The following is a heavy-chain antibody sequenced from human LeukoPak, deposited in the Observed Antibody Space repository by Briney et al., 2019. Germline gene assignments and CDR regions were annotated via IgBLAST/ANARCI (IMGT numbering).Heavy chain of an antibody. CDR1: GYTFTGYY. V-gene: IGHV1-2*02. CDR3: AFIGRYCSSTSCSFDY. D-gene: IGHD2-2*01. Sequence: GASVKVSCKASGYTFTGYYMHWVRQAPGQGLEWMGWINPNSGGTNYAQKFQGRVTMTRDTSISTAYMELSRLRSDDTAVYYCAFIGRYCSSTSCSFDYWGQGTLVTDSS. J-gene: IGHJ4*02. CDR2: INPNSGGT.